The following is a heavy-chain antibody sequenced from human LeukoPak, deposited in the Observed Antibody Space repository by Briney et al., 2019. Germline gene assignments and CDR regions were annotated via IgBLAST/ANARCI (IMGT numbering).Heavy chain of an antibody. Sequence: GASVKVSCKASGYSFTGNYIHWVRQAPGQGLEWMGWMNPNSGNTGYAQEFQGRVTITRNTSISTAYMELSSLRSEDTAVYYCARGPYTTYYDFWSGYYYFDYWGQGTLVTVSS. CDR3: ARGPYTTYYDFWSGYYYFDY. D-gene: IGHD3-3*01. V-gene: IGHV1-8*03. J-gene: IGHJ4*02. CDR1: GYSFTGNY. CDR2: MNPNSGNT.